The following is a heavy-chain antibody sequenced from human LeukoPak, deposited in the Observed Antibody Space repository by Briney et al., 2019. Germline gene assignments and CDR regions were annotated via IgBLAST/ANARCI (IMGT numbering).Heavy chain of an antibody. J-gene: IGHJ4*02. CDR1: GGSISSSSYY. CDR3: ASEFWSGYSAYYFDY. Sequence: SETLSLTCTVSGGSISSSSYYWGWIRQPPGKGLEWIGSIYYSGSTYYSPSLESRVTISVDTSKNQFSLKLSSVTAADTAVYYCASEFWSGYSAYYFDYWGQGTLVTVSS. V-gene: IGHV4-39*01. CDR2: IYYSGST. D-gene: IGHD3-3*01.